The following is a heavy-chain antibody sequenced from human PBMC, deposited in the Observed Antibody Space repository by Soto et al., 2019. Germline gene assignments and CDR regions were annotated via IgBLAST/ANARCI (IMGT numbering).Heavy chain of an antibody. V-gene: IGHV3-11*01. CDR2: ISSRGSSI. D-gene: IGHD3-3*01. J-gene: IGHJ6*02. CDR3: ARGYYDFWSGYYISPYGMDV. Sequence: GGSLRLSCAASGFTFSDYSMIWIRQAPGKGLEWVSYISSRGSSIYYADSVKGRFTISRDNAKNPLYLQMNGLRAEDTAVYYCARGYYDFWSGYYISPYGMDVWGQGTTVTVSS. CDR1: GFTFSDYS.